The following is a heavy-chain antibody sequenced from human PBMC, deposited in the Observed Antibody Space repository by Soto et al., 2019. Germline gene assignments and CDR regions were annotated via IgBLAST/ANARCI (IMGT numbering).Heavy chain of an antibody. D-gene: IGHD3-10*01. V-gene: IGHV3-23*01. CDR3: ARVPSMVRGVINWYFDL. Sequence: PGGSLRLSCAASGFTFNNYAMGWVRQAPGKGLEWVSAITGSGSDTYYLDSVKGRFTISRDNSKNTLYLQMNSLRAEDTVVYYCARVPSMVRGVINWYFDLWGRGTLVTVSS. CDR2: ITGSGSDT. CDR1: GFTFNNYA. J-gene: IGHJ2*01.